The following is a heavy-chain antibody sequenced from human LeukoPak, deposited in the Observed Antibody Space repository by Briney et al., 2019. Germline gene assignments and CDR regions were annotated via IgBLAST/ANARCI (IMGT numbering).Heavy chain of an antibody. V-gene: IGHV4-39*01. CDR2: IPYSGST. CDR1: GGSISSSSSY. J-gene: IGHJ4*02. Sequence: SETLSLTCTVSGGSISSSSSYWGWIRQRPGMGLEWIGSIPYSGSTYYNPSLKSRVTISVDTSKNQFSLKVSSVTTADTAVYYCARLRWYGDYWGQGTLVTVSS. D-gene: IGHD6-13*01. CDR3: ARLRWYGDY.